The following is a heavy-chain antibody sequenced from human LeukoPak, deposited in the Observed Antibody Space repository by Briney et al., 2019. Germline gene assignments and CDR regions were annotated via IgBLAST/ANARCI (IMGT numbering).Heavy chain of an antibody. D-gene: IGHD2-21*02. J-gene: IGHJ3*02. CDR2: IIPIFGTA. V-gene: IGHV1-69*13. CDR3: ARAYCGGDCYSSAFDI. CDR1: GGTFSSYA. Sequence: VASVKVSCKASGGTFSSYAISWVRQAPGRGLEWMGGIIPIFGTANYAQKFQGRVTITADESTSTAYMELSSLRSEDTAVYYCARAYCGGDCYSSAFDIWGQGTMVTVSS.